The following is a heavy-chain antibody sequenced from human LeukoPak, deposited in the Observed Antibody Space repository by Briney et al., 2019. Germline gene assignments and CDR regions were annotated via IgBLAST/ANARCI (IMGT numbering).Heavy chain of an antibody. V-gene: IGHV4-34*01. D-gene: IGHD4-17*01. Sequence: SETLSLTCAVYGGSFSGYYWSWIRQPPGKGLEWIGEINHSGSTNYNPSLKSRVTISVDTSKNQFSLKLSSVTAADTAVYYCARMFDYGDYVNRFDPWGQGTLVTVSS. CDR3: ARMFDYGDYVNRFDP. CDR1: GGSFSGYY. J-gene: IGHJ5*02. CDR2: INHSGST.